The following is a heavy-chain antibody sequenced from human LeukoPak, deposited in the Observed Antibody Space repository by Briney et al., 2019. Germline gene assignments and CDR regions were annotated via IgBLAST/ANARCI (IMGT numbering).Heavy chain of an antibody. V-gene: IGHV1-18*01. Sequence: ASVKVSCKASGYTFTSYGISWVRQAPGQGLEWMGWISAYNGNTNYAQKLQGRVTMTTDTSTSTAYMELRSLRSDDTAVYYCAREGAAHSFIVATIPEGYYYYGMGVWGQGTTVTVSS. CDR3: AREGAAHSFIVATIPEGYYYYGMGV. J-gene: IGHJ6*02. D-gene: IGHD5-12*01. CDR1: GYTFTSYG. CDR2: ISAYNGNT.